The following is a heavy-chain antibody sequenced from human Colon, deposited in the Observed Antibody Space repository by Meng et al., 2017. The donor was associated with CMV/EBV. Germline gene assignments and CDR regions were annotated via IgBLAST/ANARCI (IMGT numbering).Heavy chain of an antibody. CDR3: ATDPSTVTTNY. CDR2: ISRDGRNK. D-gene: IGHD4-17*01. J-gene: IGHJ4*02. Sequence: GESLKISCAASGFSFITSSMHWVRRVPGKGLEYVSAISRDGRNKYYADSLKGRFTISRDNSKNTLYLEMGNLRPEDTAVYYCATDPSTVTTNYWGQGTLVTVSS. V-gene: IGHV3-64*02. CDR1: GFSFITSS.